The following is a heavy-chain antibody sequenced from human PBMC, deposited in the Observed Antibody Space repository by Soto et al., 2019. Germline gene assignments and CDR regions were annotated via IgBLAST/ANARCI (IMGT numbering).Heavy chain of an antibody. CDR1: GDSVSSNSAA. CDR3: ARERYCTNGVCYTWDLGPFAEDYYYMDV. J-gene: IGHJ6*03. Sequence: KQSQTLSLTCAISGDSVSSNSAAWNWIRQSPSRGLEWLGRTYYRSKWYNDYAVSVKSRITINPDTSKNQFSLQLNSVTPEDTAVYYCARERYCTNGVCYTWDLGPFAEDYYYMDVWGKGTTVTVSS. V-gene: IGHV6-1*01. D-gene: IGHD2-8*01. CDR2: TYYRSKWYN.